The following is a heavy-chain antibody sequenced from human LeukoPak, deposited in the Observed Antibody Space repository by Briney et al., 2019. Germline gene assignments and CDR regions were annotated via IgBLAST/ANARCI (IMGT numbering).Heavy chain of an antibody. CDR3: ARDSRTLIDWFDP. CDR2: IYYSGST. V-gene: IGHV4-30-4*01. CDR1: GGSISSGDDY. Sequence: SETLSLTCTVSGGSISSGDDYWSWIRQPPGKGLEWIGYIYYSGSTYYNPSLKSRVTISVDTSKNQFSLKLSSVTAADTAVYYCARDSRTLIDWFDPWGQGTLVTVSS. J-gene: IGHJ5*02.